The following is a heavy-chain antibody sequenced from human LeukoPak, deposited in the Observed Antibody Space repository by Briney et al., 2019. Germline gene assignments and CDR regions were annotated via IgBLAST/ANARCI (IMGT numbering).Heavy chain of an antibody. CDR1: GFSGFTFSHYG. D-gene: IGHD3-10*01. J-gene: IGHJ4*02. CDR3: AKDDAWLRFGE. Sequence: GGSLRLSCAASGFSGFTFSHYGMNWVRQAPGKGLEWVSGISGSAAITYYADSVKGRFTISRDNSKNTLYLEVISLTAEDTAVYYCAKDDAWLRFGEWSQGTLVTVSS. V-gene: IGHV3-23*01. CDR2: ISGSAAIT.